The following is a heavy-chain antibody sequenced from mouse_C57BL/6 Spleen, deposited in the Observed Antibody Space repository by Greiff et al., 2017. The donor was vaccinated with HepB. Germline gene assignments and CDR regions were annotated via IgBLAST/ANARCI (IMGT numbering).Heavy chain of an antibody. J-gene: IGHJ1*03. CDR2: IYPGDGDT. D-gene: IGHD1-1*01. V-gene: IGHV1-80*01. CDR1: GYAFSSYW. CDR3: ARSHGSPWYFDV. Sequence: VQLQQSGAELVKPGASVKISCKASGYAFSSYWMNWVKQRPGKGLEWIGQIYPGDGDTNYNGKFKGKATLTADKSSSTAYMQLSSLTSEDSAVYFCARSHGSPWYFDVWGTGTTVTVSS.